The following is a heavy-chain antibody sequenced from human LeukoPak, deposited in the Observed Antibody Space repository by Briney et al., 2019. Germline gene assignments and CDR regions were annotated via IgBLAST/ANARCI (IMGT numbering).Heavy chain of an antibody. J-gene: IGHJ4*02. CDR3: AKRAYGVGFEY. CDR1: GDPISTPTHW. CDR2: IYSSGTT. V-gene: IGHV4-39*01. Sequence: SETLSLTCTVSGDPISTPTHWWGWLRQPPGKGLEWIGSIYSSGTTFYNPSLKSRVTLSKDTYKNQFSLKLSSVTAADTAVYYCAKRAYGVGFEYWGQGTLLTVSS. D-gene: IGHD4/OR15-4a*01.